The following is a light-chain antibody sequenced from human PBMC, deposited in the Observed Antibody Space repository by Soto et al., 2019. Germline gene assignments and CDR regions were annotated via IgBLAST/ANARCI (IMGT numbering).Light chain of an antibody. J-gene: IGKJ1*01. CDR1: DNIVHW. V-gene: IGKV1-5*03. CDR2: KAA. Sequence: DIRMTQSPSTLSASVGDRVAITCRASDNIVHWVAWYQQKPGKAPKLLIYKAANLADEVPSRFAGSGSGQDFTLTITRLQPDDFPTYYCQHYNSFSRTFGHVTKVEIX. CDR3: QHYNSFSRT.